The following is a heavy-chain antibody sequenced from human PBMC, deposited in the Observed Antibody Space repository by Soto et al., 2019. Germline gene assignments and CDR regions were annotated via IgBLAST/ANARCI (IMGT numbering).Heavy chain of an antibody. D-gene: IGHD4-17*01. J-gene: IGHJ4*02. CDR2: INRHGDST. CDR3: ARDHRWGYEYGDYGDS. V-gene: IGHV3-20*04. Sequence: EVSLVESGGGVVRPGGSLRLSCAASGFGFDEYGMSWVRQGPGKGLEWVSGINRHGDSTGYADSVKGRFTISRDNGKNSLYLQMNGLRAEDTAFYYCARDHRWGYEYGDYGDSWGQGTLVTVSS. CDR1: GFGFDEYG.